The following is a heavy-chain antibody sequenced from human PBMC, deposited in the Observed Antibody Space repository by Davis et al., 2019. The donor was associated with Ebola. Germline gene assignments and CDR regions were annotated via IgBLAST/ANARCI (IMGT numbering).Heavy chain of an antibody. V-gene: IGHV3-30*02. CDR3: ARDTAITQAPNFDY. CDR1: GFTFSSYG. CDR2: IRYDGSNK. Sequence: GESLKISCAASGFTFSSYGMHWVRQAPGKGLEWVAFIRYDGSNKYYADSVKGRFTISRDNSKNTLYLQMNSLRAEDTAVYYCARDTAITQAPNFDYWGQGTLVTVSS. J-gene: IGHJ4*02. D-gene: IGHD5-24*01.